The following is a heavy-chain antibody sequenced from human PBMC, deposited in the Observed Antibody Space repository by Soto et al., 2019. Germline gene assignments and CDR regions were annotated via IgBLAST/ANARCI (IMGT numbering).Heavy chain of an antibody. CDR2: INHSGST. J-gene: IGHJ5*02. CDR1: GGSFSGYY. D-gene: IGHD3-10*01. V-gene: IGHV4-34*01. CDR3: ARRLVSMVRGVIITGHWFDP. Sequence: SETLSLTCAVYGGSFSGYYWSWIRQPPGKGLEWIGEINHSGSTNYNPSLKSRVTISVDTSKNQFSLKLSSVTAADTAVYYCARRLVSMVRGVIITGHWFDPWGQGTLVTVSS.